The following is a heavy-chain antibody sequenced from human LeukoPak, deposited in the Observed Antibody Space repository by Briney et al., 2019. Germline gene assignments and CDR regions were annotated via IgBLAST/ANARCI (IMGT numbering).Heavy chain of an antibody. CDR1: GYTFTSYY. CDR3: ARSLGSGWYNWFDP. CDR2: INTNTGNP. V-gene: IGHV7-4-1*02. J-gene: IGHJ5*02. Sequence: ASVKVSCKASGYTFTSYYMHWVRQAPGQGLEWMGWINTNTGNPTYAQGFTGRFVFSLDTSVSTAYLQISSLKAEDTAVYYCARSLGSGWYNWFDPWGQGTLVTVSS. D-gene: IGHD6-19*01.